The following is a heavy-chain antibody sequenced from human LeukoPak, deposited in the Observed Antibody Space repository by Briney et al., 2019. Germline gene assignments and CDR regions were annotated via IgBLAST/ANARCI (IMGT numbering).Heavy chain of an antibody. D-gene: IGHD3-10*01. CDR2: INRSAST. Sequence: PSETLSLTCVLYGGSSTNYFWSWIRQPPGKGLEGIGVINRSASTNYNPSLKSRVTISIDTSKNQFSLKLSSVTAADTAVYYCARTRVGLWFGESLSGDYFDYWGQGTLVTVSS. CDR1: GGSSTNYF. CDR3: ARTRVGLWFGESLSGDYFDY. J-gene: IGHJ4*02. V-gene: IGHV4-34*01.